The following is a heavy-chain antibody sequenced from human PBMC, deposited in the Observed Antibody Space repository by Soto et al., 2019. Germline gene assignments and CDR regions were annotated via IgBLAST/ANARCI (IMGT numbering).Heavy chain of an antibody. CDR3: ARDYVLEYRSSSVLPFDP. Sequence: GGSLRLSCAASGFTFSSYSMNWVRQAPGKGLEWVSSISSSSSYIYYADSVKGRFTISRDNAKNSLYLQMNSLRAEDTAVYYRARDYVLEYRSSSVLPFDPWGQGTLVPISS. V-gene: IGHV3-21*01. D-gene: IGHD6-6*01. CDR1: GFTFSSYS. CDR2: ISSSSSYI. J-gene: IGHJ5*02.